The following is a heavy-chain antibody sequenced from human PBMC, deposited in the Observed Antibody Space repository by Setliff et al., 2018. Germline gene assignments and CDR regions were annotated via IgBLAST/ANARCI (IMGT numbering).Heavy chain of an antibody. CDR1: GASIRSSSYY. D-gene: IGHD3-3*01. CDR2: IYYTGSA. V-gene: IGHV4-39*01. J-gene: IGHJ4*02. CDR3: ASHPRVTIFGVVAFDY. Sequence: SETLSLTCTVSGASIRSSSYYWGWIRQPPGKGLEWIGSIYYTGSADYNPSLKSRVTLSVDTSQNQFSLKLSSVTAADTAAYYCASHPRVTIFGVVAFDYWGQGILVTV.